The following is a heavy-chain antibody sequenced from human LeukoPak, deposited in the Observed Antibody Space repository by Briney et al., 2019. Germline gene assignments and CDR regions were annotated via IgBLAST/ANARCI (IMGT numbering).Heavy chain of an antibody. J-gene: IGHJ4*02. Sequence: ASVKVSCKASGYTFTSYGISWVRQAPGQGLEWMGWIGAYNGNTNYAQKLQGRVSMTTDTSTSTAYMELRSLRSDDTAVYYCAGYTLVNYDSSKPQITWGQGTLVTVSS. CDR3: AGYTLVNYDSSKPQIT. D-gene: IGHD3-22*01. CDR1: GYTFTSYG. CDR2: IGAYNGNT. V-gene: IGHV1-18*01.